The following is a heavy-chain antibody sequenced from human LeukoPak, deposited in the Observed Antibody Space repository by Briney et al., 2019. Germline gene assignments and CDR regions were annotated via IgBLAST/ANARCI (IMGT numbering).Heavy chain of an antibody. CDR1: GGSISSGDYY. D-gene: IGHD6-13*01. CDR2: IYYSEST. Sequence: SQTLSLTCTVSGGSISSGDYYWSWIRQPPGKGLEWIGYIYYSESTSYNPSLKSRVTILVDTSKNQFSLKLSSVTAADTAVYYCASTGYSSSSEVGAFDIWGQGTMVTVSS. J-gene: IGHJ3*02. CDR3: ASTGYSSSSEVGAFDI. V-gene: IGHV4-30-4*08.